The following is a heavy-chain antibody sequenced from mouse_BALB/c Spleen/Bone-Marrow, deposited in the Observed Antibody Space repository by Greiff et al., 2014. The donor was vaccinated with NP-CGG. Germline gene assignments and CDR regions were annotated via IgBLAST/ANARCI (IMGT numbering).Heavy chain of an antibody. CDR2: IHPNSGNT. Sequence: VQLQQSGSVLVRPGNSVNLSCKASGFTFTSSWMHWAKQRPGQGLEWIGDIHPNSGNTYYNEKFKGKATLTVDSSSSTAYVDLSSLTSEDSAVYFCARSYRFWYFDVWGAGTTVTVSS. CDR3: ARSYRFWYFDV. D-gene: IGHD2-14*01. CDR1: GFTFTSSW. J-gene: IGHJ1*01. V-gene: IGHV1S130*01.